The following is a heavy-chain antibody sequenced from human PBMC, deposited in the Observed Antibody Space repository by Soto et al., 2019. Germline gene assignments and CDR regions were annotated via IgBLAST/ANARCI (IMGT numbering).Heavy chain of an antibody. Sequence: QLQLQESGPGLVKPSETLSLTCTVSGGSISSSSYYWGWIRQPPGKGLEWIGSIYYSGSTYYNPSLKSRVTISVDTSKNQFSLKLSSVTAADTAVYYCASPHSSGWSYFDYWGQGTLVTVSS. J-gene: IGHJ4*02. V-gene: IGHV4-39*01. CDR2: IYYSGST. D-gene: IGHD6-19*01. CDR3: ASPHSSGWSYFDY. CDR1: GGSISSSSYY.